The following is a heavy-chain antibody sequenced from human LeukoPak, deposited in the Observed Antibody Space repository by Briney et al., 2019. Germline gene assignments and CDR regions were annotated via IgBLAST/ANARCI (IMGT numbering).Heavy chain of an antibody. CDR2: IYSGRSI. CDR1: GFTVSSNY. J-gene: IGHJ4*02. D-gene: IGHD6-13*01. CDR3: ARVISSWFDY. Sequence: PGGSLRLSCAASGFTVSSNYMSWVRQAPGKGLEWVSVIYSGRSIYYGDSVKGRFTISRDNSKNTLYLQMNSLRAEDTAVYYCARVISSWFDYWGQGTLVSVSS. V-gene: IGHV3-66*01.